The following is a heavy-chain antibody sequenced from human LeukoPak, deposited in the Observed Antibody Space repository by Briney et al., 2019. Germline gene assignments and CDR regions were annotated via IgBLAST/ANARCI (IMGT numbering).Heavy chain of an antibody. CDR1: GFTFSSYS. CDR2: ISSSSYI. CDR3: ARDGEEQWLVPRDYYFDY. D-gene: IGHD6-19*01. V-gene: IGHV3-21*01. Sequence: GGSLRLSCAASGFTFSSYSMNWVRQAPGKGLEWVSSISSSSYIYYADSVKGRFTISRDNAKNSLYLQVNSLRAEDTAVYYCARDGEEQWLVPRDYYFDYWGQGTLVTVSS. J-gene: IGHJ4*02.